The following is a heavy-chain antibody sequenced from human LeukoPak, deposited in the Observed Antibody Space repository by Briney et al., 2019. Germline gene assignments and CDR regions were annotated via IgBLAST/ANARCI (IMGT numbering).Heavy chain of an antibody. Sequence: PSETLSLTCAVSGYSISSGYYWGWIRQPPGKGLEWIGSIYHSGSTYYNPPLKSRVTISVDTSKNQFSLKLSSVTAADTAVYYCASPNFDYWGQGTLVTVSS. CDR3: ASPNFDY. CDR2: IYHSGST. D-gene: IGHD2-8*01. J-gene: IGHJ4*02. V-gene: IGHV4-38-2*01. CDR1: GYSISSGYY.